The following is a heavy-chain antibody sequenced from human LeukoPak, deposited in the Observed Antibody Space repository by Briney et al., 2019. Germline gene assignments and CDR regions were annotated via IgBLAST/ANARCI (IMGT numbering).Heavy chain of an antibody. Sequence: PSETLSLTCTVTGGSISSYYWSWIRQPPGKGLEWIGYMYYSGSTTYNPSLKSRVTISVDTSKNQFSLKLRSVTAADTAVCYCARDKQPGDYWGQGTLVTVSS. CDR3: ARDKQPGDY. CDR2: MYYSGST. J-gene: IGHJ4*02. V-gene: IGHV4-59*01. CDR1: GGSISSYY. D-gene: IGHD6-13*01.